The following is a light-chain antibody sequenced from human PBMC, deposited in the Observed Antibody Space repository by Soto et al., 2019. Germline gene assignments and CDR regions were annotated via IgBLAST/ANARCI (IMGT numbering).Light chain of an antibody. J-gene: IGKJ1*01. CDR1: QGIRND. CDR2: AAS. CDR3: LQDYNYPWT. V-gene: IGKV1-6*01. Sequence: AIQMTQSPSSLSASVGDRVTITCRASQGIRNDLGWYQRKPGKAPKLLIYAASSLQSGVPSRFRGSGSVTDFTLTISSLRHEHFATYYCLQDYNYPWTFGQGTKVDIK.